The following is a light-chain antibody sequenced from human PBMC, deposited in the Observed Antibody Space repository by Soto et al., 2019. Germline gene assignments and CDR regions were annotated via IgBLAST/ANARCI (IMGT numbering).Light chain of an antibody. CDR1: SSNIGTGYD. V-gene: IGLV1-40*01. Sequence: QPVLTQPPSVSGAPGQRVTISCTGSSSNIGTGYDVHWYQQLPGTAPKLLIYGNNNRPSGVPDRFSGSRSATSASLAITGLQAEDEAVYFCQSYDSSLSGTVFGGGTQLTVL. CDR2: GNN. J-gene: IGLJ7*01. CDR3: QSYDSSLSGTV.